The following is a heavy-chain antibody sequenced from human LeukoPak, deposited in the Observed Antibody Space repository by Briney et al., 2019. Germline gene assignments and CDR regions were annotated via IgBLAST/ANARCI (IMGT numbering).Heavy chain of an antibody. V-gene: IGHV3-30*18. CDR1: GFTFSSYG. Sequence: GGSLRLSCAASGFTFSSYGMHWVRQAPGKGLEWVAVLSYDGRDKYYADSVKGRFTVSRDNSRSTLYLQMNSLRAEDTAVYYCAKDTDTYGSSYYFDYWGQGTLVTVSS. CDR2: LSYDGRDK. J-gene: IGHJ4*02. CDR3: AKDTDTYGSSYYFDY. D-gene: IGHD3-10*01.